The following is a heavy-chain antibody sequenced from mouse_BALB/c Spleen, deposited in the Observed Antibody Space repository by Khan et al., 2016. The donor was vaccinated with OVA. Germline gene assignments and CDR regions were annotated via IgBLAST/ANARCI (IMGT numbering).Heavy chain of an antibody. V-gene: IGHV1-61*01. J-gene: IGHJ3*01. Sequence: QVQLQQPGAELVRPGASVKLSCKASGYTFTSYWMNWVKQRPGQGLEWIGMIDPSDSKTHYNQMFKDKATLTVDKSSNTAYMHLSSLTSEYSAVYCWARGGYCTAFAFWGQGTLVTVSA. CDR3: ARGGYCTAFAF. CDR1: GYTFTSYW. CDR2: IDPSDSKT.